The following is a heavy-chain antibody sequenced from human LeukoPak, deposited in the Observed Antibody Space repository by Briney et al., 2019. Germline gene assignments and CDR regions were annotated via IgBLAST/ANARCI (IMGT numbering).Heavy chain of an antibody. CDR2: INPDGSTT. CDR3: ARDRFDNFWSGYPFDH. V-gene: IGHV3-74*01. D-gene: IGHD3-3*01. CDR1: GFPFITYW. J-gene: IGHJ4*02. Sequence: GGSLRLSCAASGFPFITYWMHWVRQAPGKGLVWVSRINPDGSTTSYADSVKGRFTVSRDNAKNTLYLQMSSLRAEDTAIYYCARDRFDNFWSGYPFDHWGQGTLVTVSS.